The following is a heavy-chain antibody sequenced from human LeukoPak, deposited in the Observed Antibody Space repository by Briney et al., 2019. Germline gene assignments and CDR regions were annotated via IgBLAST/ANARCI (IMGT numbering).Heavy chain of an antibody. J-gene: IGHJ4*02. Sequence: GSLILSCAASGFTLSSYSMNWVRQAPGKGLEWVSSISSSSSYIYYADSVKGRFTISRDNAKNSLYLQMNSLRAEDTAVYYCARDRSYYYDSSGYHYYFDYWGQGTLVTVSS. CDR2: ISSSSSYI. CDR1: GFTLSSYS. V-gene: IGHV3-21*01. CDR3: ARDRSYYYDSSGYHYYFDY. D-gene: IGHD3-22*01.